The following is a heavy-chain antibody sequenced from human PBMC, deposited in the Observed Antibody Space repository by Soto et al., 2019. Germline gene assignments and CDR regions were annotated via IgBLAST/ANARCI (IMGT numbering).Heavy chain of an antibody. CDR3: ARGPRGWELPYYFDY. CDR1: GGTFSSYT. D-gene: IGHD1-26*01. J-gene: IGHJ4*02. CDR2: IIPILGIA. V-gene: IGHV1-69*02. Sequence: QVQLVQSGAEVKKPGSSVKVSCKASGGTFSSYTISWVRQAPGQGLEWMGRIIPILGIANYAQKFQGRVTITADKSTSTAYMELSSLRSEDTAVYYCARGPRGWELPYYFDYWSQGTLVTVSS.